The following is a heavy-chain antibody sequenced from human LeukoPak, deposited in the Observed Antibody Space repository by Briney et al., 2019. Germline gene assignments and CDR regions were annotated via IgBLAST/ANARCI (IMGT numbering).Heavy chain of an antibody. CDR1: GFTFDDYG. CDR2: INWNGGST. CDR3: ARASGWYHFDY. Sequence: PGGSLRLSCAASGFTFDDYGMSWVRQAPGKGLEWVSGINWNGGSTGYANSVKGRFTISRDNAKNSLYLQVNSLRAEDTALYYCARASGWYHFDYWGQGTLVTVSS. V-gene: IGHV3-20*04. J-gene: IGHJ4*02. D-gene: IGHD2-15*01.